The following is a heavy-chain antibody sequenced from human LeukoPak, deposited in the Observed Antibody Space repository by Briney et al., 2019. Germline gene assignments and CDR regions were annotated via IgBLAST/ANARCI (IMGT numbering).Heavy chain of an antibody. Sequence: ASVTVSFKASGYTFTDYYIHWVRQAPGQGLEWMGWIIPNSGDTSYAQTFQGRVTMTRDTSISSAYMELSRLRSDDTAVYYCTRGGWLVKWGQGTLVTVSS. J-gene: IGHJ4*02. CDR2: IIPNSGDT. D-gene: IGHD6-19*01. CDR1: GYTFTDYY. CDR3: TRGGWLVK. V-gene: IGHV1-2*02.